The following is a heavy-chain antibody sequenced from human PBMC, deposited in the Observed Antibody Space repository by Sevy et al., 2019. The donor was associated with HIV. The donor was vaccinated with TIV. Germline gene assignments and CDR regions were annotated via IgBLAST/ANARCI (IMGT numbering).Heavy chain of an antibody. Sequence: ASVKVSCKASGYTFTSNGISWVRQAPGQGLEWMGWISTYDGNTNYPQKFQGRVTMTTDTSTSTAYMELRSLRSDDTAVYYCASEGCSGGSCYGDYWGQGTLVTVSS. CDR3: ASEGCSGGSCYGDY. CDR1: GYTFTSNG. V-gene: IGHV1-18*01. J-gene: IGHJ4*02. CDR2: ISTYDGNT. D-gene: IGHD2-15*01.